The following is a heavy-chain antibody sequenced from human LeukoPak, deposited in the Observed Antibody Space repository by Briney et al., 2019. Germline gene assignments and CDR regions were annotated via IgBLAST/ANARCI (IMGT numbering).Heavy chain of an antibody. CDR1: GYTLTELS. Sequence: ASVKVSCKVSGYTLTELSMHWVRHAPGKGFEGMGGFDPEDGETIYAQKFQGRVTMAEDTSTDTAYMELSSLRSEDTAVYYCATAGIAAAGTLDYWGQGTLVTVSS. V-gene: IGHV1-24*01. CDR3: ATAGIAAAGTLDY. CDR2: FDPEDGET. J-gene: IGHJ4*02. D-gene: IGHD6-13*01.